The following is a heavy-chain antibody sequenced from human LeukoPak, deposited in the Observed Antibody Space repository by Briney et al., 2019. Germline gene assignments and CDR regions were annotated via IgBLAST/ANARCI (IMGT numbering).Heavy chain of an antibody. D-gene: IGHD3-22*01. CDR2: ITGDGAST. CDR1: TVTFSSYA. CDR3: AKSNGFLMYYFDY. Sequence: GGSLRLSCAVSTVTFSSYAMSWVRQAPGKGLEWVSCITGDGASTHVADSVKGRFTISRDNSKNTVYLQMNSLRAEDTAVYFCAKSNGFLMYYFDYWGQGILVSVSS. J-gene: IGHJ4*02. V-gene: IGHV3-23*01.